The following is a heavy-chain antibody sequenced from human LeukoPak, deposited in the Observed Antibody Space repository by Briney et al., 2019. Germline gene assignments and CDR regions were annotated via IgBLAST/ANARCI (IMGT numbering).Heavy chain of an antibody. V-gene: IGHV1-46*01. CDR1: GYTFTSYY. CDR2: INPSGGST. Sequence: ASVKVSCKASGYTFTSYYMHWVRQAPGQGLEWMGIINPSGGSTSYAQKFQGSVTMTRDMSTSTVYMELSSLRSDGTAVYYCARQGYSGHSQGAADYWGQGTLVTVSS. CDR3: ARQGYSGHSQGAADY. J-gene: IGHJ4*02. D-gene: IGHD4-23*01.